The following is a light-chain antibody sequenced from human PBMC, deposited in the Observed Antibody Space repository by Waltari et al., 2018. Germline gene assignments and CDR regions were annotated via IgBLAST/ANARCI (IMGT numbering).Light chain of an antibody. CDR1: QVITSH. CDR3: QHLNSYPPFS. Sequence: DIQLTQSPFSLSASVGDRVTVTCRASQVITSHLAWYQQKPGKAPKLLIYAASTLNSGVPSRFSGSGSGTEFTLTINSLQPEDFATYYCQHLNSYPPFSFGPGTKVDIK. CDR2: AAS. J-gene: IGKJ3*01. V-gene: IGKV1-9*01.